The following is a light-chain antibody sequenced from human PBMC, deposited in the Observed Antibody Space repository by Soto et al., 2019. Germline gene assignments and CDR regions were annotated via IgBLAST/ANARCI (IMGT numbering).Light chain of an antibody. V-gene: IGLV2-14*01. CDR2: EVT. CDR1: SSDVGGYNY. CDR3: SSFSTSDTLEV. Sequence: QSVLTQPASVSGSPGQSITISCTGTSSDVGGYNYVSWYQQYPGKVPRLIIYEVTYRPSGVSNRFSGSKSGNTASLTISGLRAEDQADYSCSSFSTSDTLEVFGSGTKVTVL. J-gene: IGLJ1*01.